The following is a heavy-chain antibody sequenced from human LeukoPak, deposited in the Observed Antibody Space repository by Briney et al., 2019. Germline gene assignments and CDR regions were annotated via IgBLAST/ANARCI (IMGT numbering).Heavy chain of an antibody. J-gene: IGHJ5*02. Sequence: HGESLKISCKGSGYSFTSYWIGWVRQMPGKGLEWMGIIYPGDSDTRYSPSFQGQVTISADKSTSTAYLQWSSLKASDTAMYYCARGSSIAAAGELNWFDPWGQGTLVTVSS. CDR2: IYPGDSDT. CDR1: GYSFTSYW. D-gene: IGHD6-13*01. CDR3: ARGSSIAAAGELNWFDP. V-gene: IGHV5-51*01.